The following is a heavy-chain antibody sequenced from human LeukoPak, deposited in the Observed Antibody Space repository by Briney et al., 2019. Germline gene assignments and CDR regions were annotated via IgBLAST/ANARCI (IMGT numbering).Heavy chain of an antibody. V-gene: IGHV1-24*01. D-gene: IGHD3-22*01. Sequence: ASVKVSCKVSGYTLTELSMHWVRQAPGKGREWMGGFDPEVVETIYAQKFQGRVTMTRDTSISTAYMELSRLRSDDTAVYYCAREARSNYYDSSGYLGRVFDPWGQGTLVTVSS. J-gene: IGHJ5*02. CDR1: GYTLTELS. CDR2: FDPEVVET. CDR3: AREARSNYYDSSGYLGRVFDP.